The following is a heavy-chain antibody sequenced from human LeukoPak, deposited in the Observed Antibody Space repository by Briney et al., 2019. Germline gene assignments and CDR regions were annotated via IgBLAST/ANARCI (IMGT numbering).Heavy chain of an antibody. CDR1: GYSFTAYC. CDR2: IKPSSGDA. Sequence: ASVKVSCKASGYSFTAYCIFWVRQAPGQGLEWMGWIKPSSGDAKSAQKFQDRVTITRDSSINTVYMEVTRLTSDDTALYYCVRGGSGWFYNSLDPWGQGTLVTVSS. D-gene: IGHD6-19*01. J-gene: IGHJ5*02. CDR3: VRGGSGWFYNSLDP. V-gene: IGHV1-2*02.